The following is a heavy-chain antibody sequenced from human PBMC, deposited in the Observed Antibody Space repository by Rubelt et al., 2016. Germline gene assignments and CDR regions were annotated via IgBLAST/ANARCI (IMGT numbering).Heavy chain of an antibody. V-gene: IGHV4-31*03. Sequence: QLQLQESGPGLVKPSETLSLTCTVSGGSISSSSYYWGWIRQPPGKGLEWIGYIHYSGGTYYNPSLKGRVTISVDTSKNQFSLKLSSVTAADTAVYYCARAPYYYGSGSYDYWGQGTLVTVSS. CDR2: IHYSGGT. J-gene: IGHJ4*02. CDR1: GGSISSSSYY. D-gene: IGHD3-10*01. CDR3: ARAPYYYGSGSYDY.